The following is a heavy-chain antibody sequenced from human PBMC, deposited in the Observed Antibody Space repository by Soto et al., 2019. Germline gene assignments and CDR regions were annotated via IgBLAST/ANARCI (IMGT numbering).Heavy chain of an antibody. CDR2: INPNSGGT. V-gene: IGHV1-2*04. CDR1: GYTFTGYY. D-gene: IGHD5-18*01. CDR3: ARDGALGYSYGSYYYYYGMDV. J-gene: IGHJ6*02. Sequence: RASVKVSCKASGYTFTGYYMHWVRQAPGQGLEWMGWINPNSGGTNYAQKFQGWVTMTRDTSISTAYMELSRLRSDDTAVYYCARDGALGYSYGSYYYYYGMDVWGQGTTVTVSS.